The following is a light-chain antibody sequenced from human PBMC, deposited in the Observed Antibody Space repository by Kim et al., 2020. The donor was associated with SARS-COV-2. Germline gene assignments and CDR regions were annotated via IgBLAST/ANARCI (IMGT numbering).Light chain of an antibody. V-gene: IGLV1-47*01. CDR2: RNN. CDR1: SSNIGSNY. Sequence: GQRVTISCSGSSSNIGSNYVSWYQQLPGTAPNRLICRNNHRPSGVPDRCSGSTSVSAASPAISALRSEDEADYYCAAWDDSLSGWVFGGGTQLTVL. J-gene: IGLJ3*02. CDR3: AAWDDSLSGWV.